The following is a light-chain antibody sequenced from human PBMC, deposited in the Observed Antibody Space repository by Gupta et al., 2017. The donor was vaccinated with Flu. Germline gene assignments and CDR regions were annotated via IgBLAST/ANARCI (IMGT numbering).Light chain of an antibody. V-gene: IGLV2-14*01. CDR1: SSDVGAYNY. CDR2: EVS. J-gene: IGLJ3*02. Sequence: QSALTPPASWPGSPGQPTPLFCPGTSSDVGAYNYVSWYQQHPGEAPRLMIYEVSYRPSGISNRFSGSKSGNTASLTISGLQAEDEADYYCSSYTGSGTVFGGGTKVAVL. CDR3: SSYTGSGTV.